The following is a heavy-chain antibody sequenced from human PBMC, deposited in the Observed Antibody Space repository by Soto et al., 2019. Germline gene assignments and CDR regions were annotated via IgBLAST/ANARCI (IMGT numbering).Heavy chain of an antibody. CDR3: AATYASGTRYYEH. D-gene: IGHD3-10*01. CDR2: IYYSGST. Sequence: SETLSLTCTVSGGSISSGGYYWSWIRQHPGKGLEWIGYIYYSGSTYYNPSLKSRVTISVDTSKNQFSLKLSSVTAADTAVYYWAATYASGTRYYEHWGHGTLVTVSS. V-gene: IGHV4-31*03. CDR1: GGSISSGGYY. J-gene: IGHJ4*01.